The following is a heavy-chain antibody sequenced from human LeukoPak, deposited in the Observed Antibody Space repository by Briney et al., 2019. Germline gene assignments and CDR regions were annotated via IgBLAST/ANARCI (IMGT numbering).Heavy chain of an antibody. CDR1: GFTFSTYA. CDR3: ARDPGYGYDY. V-gene: IGHV3-23*01. D-gene: IGHD5-18*01. J-gene: IGHJ4*02. Sequence: PGGSLRHSCAASGFTFSTYAMSWVRQAPGKGLEWVSAISGSGGSTYYADSVKGRFTISRDNAKNSLYLQMNSLRAEDTAVYYCARDPGYGYDYWGQGTLVTVSS. CDR2: ISGSGGST.